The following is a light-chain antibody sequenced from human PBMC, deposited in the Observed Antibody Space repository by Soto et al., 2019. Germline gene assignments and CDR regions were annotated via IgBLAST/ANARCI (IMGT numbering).Light chain of an antibody. V-gene: IGKV1-5*01. CDR1: QSIHSW. CDR3: QQYNGYSQFT. Sequence: DIQLTQSPSTLSASVGDRVSITCRASQSIHSWLAWYQQKPGKAPKLLIFDASSLESGVPSRFSGSASGTEFTITINSLQPDDFATYYCQQYNGYSQFTFGQGTKLEIK. CDR2: DAS. J-gene: IGKJ2*01.